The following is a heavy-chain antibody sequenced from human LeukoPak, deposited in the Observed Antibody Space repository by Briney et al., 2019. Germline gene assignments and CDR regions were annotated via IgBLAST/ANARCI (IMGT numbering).Heavy chain of an antibody. V-gene: IGHV3-33*01. CDR3: ARVRSSWFFDY. CDR2: IWYDGSNK. D-gene: IGHD6-13*01. CDR1: GFTFSSYG. J-gene: IGHJ4*02. Sequence: HPGGSLRLSCAASGFTFSSYGMHWLRQAPGKGLEWVAVIWYDGSNKYYAASVKGRFTISRDNSKNTLYLQMNSLRAEDTAVYYCARVRSSWFFDYWGQGTLVTVSS.